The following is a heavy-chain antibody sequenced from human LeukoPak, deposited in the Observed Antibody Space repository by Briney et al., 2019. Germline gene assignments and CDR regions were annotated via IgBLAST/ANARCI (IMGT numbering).Heavy chain of an antibody. J-gene: IGHJ3*02. V-gene: IGHV4-59*11. Sequence: SETPSLTCTVSGVSINSHYWSWIRQSPGKGLEWIGYIYYSGGTNYNPSLKSRVTISVDTSKNQFSLKLSSVTAADTAVYYCARSHYYDSSGYYGGAFDIWGQGTMVTVSS. CDR1: GVSINSHY. CDR3: ARSHYYDSSGYYGGAFDI. CDR2: IYYSGGT. D-gene: IGHD3-22*01.